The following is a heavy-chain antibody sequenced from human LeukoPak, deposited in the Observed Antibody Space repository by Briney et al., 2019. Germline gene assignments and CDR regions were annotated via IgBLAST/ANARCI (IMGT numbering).Heavy chain of an antibody. CDR2: IKQDGSEK. CDR3: ARDFSVERWLQLGPWAFDI. D-gene: IGHD5-24*01. Sequence: GGSLRLSCAASGFNFSSYWMSWVRHAPGKGLEWVANIKQDGSEKYYVDSVKGRFTISRDNAKNSLYLQMNSLRAEDTAVYYCARDFSVERWLQLGPWAFDIWGQGTMVTVSS. CDR1: GFNFSSYW. J-gene: IGHJ3*02. V-gene: IGHV3-7*01.